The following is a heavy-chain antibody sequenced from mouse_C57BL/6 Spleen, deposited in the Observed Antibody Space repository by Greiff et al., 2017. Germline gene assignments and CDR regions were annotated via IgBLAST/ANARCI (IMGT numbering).Heavy chain of an antibody. J-gene: IGHJ3*01. D-gene: IGHD3-2*02. CDR2: IYPRSGNT. CDR3: ARSGSGGGFAY. CDR1: GYTFTSYG. V-gene: IGHV1-81*01. Sequence: QVQLQQSGAELARPGASVKLSCKASGYTFTSYGISWVKQRTGQGLEWIGEIYPRSGNTYYNEKFKGKATLTADKSTSTAYMELRSLTSEDSAVYFCARSGSGGGFAYWGQGTLVTVSA.